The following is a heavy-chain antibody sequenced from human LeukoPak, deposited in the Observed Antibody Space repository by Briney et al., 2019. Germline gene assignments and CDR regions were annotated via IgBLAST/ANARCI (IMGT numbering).Heavy chain of an antibody. CDR1: GESFSYNY. CDR2: INHSGRV. J-gene: IGHJ4*02. V-gene: IGHV4-34*01. D-gene: IGHD3-22*01. Sequence: SETLSLTCAVSGESFSYNYWTWVRQPQGKGLEWIGDINHSGRVNYRPSLKSRVTISADTSKSQFSLKLNAVTAADTAVYYCARGLGPMSPSLDYWGQGSLVTVSS. CDR3: ARGLGPMSPSLDY.